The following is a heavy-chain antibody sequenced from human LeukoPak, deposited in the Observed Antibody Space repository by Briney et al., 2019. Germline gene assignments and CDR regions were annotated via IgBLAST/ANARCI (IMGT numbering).Heavy chain of an antibody. CDR1: GGSFSGYY. J-gene: IGHJ6*03. V-gene: IGHV4-34*01. CDR2: INHSGST. Sequence: SETLSLTCAVYGGSFSGYYWSWIRQPPGKGLEWIGEINHSGSTNYNPSLKSRVTISVDTSKNQFSLKLSSVTAADTAVYYCARRRTYYYGSGSYGPYYYYYYMDVWGKGTTVTISS. CDR3: ARRRTYYYGSGSYGPYYYYYYMDV. D-gene: IGHD3-10*01.